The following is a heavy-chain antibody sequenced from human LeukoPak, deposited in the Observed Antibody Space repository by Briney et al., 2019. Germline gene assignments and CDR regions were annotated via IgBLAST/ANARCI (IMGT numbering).Heavy chain of an antibody. Sequence: GASVKVSCKASGYTSTGYYMHWVRQAPGQGREWMGWINPNSGGTNYAQKFQGRVTMTRDTSISTAYMELSGRRSDDTAVYYCARAREDSSSWYLHWFDPWDQGTLVTVSS. D-gene: IGHD6-13*01. CDR3: ARAREDSSSWYLHWFDP. CDR2: INPNSGGT. V-gene: IGHV1-2*02. J-gene: IGHJ5*02. CDR1: GYTSTGYY.